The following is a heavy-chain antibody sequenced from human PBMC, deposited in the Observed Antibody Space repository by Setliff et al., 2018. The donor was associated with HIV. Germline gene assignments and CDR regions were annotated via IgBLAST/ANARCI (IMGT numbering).Heavy chain of an antibody. CDR1: GFTFTTYW. Sequence: PGGSLRLSCAASGFTFTTYWIHWVRQAPGKGLVWVSHINTDGSSTAYADSVKGRFTISRDNAKNTLYLQMNSLRAEDTAIYYCARGYSSGWNDLTGYWGQGTLVTVSS. V-gene: IGHV3-74*01. D-gene: IGHD6-19*01. CDR3: ARGYSSGWNDLTGY. CDR2: INTDGSST. J-gene: IGHJ4*02.